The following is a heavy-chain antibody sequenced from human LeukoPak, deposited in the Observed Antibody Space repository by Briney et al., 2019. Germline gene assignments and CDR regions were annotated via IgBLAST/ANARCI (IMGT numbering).Heavy chain of an antibody. V-gene: IGHV1-18*01. J-gene: IGHJ4*02. Sequence: ASVKVSCKASGYTFTSYGISWVRQAPGQGLEWMGWISAYNGNTNYAQKLQGRVTMTTDTSTSTAYMELRSLRSDDTAMYYCARDLYYDSSGYYDLFYWGQGTLVTVSS. CDR3: ARDLYYDSSGYYDLFY. CDR1: GYTFTSYG. D-gene: IGHD3-22*01. CDR2: ISAYNGNT.